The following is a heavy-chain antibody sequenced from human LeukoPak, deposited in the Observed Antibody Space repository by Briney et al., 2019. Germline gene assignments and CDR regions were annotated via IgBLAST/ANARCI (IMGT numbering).Heavy chain of an antibody. CDR2: IYYSGST. J-gene: IGHJ4*02. CDR3: ARGPNSSGLHYFDY. D-gene: IGHD3-22*01. V-gene: IGHV4-59*01. CDR1: GGSISSYY. Sequence: SETLSLTCTVSGGSISSYYCSWIRQPPGKGLEWIGYIYYSGSTNYNPSLRSRVTISVDTSKNQFSLKLRSVTAADTAVYYCARGPNSSGLHYFDYWGQGTLVTASS.